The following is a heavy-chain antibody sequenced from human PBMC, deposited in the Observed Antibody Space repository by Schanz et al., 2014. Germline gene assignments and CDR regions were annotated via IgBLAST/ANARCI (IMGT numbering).Heavy chain of an antibody. CDR2: ISYSGVT. Sequence: QVQLQESGPGLVKPSQTLSLTCTVSGDSISSGGYYWSWIRQHPGKGLEWIGYISYSGVTYYNPSLKRRVAISMHTSKNQFSLNLSSATAADTAVYYCARDRGHGDLPGDIWGQGTMVTVSS. J-gene: IGHJ3*02. V-gene: IGHV4-31*03. CDR3: ARDRGHGDLPGDI. CDR1: GDSISSGGYY. D-gene: IGHD4-17*01.